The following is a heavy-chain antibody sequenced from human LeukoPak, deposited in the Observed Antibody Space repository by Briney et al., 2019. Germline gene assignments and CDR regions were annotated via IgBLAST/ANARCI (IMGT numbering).Heavy chain of an antibody. J-gene: IGHJ6*02. CDR1: GYTFIDYY. V-gene: IGHV1-69*04. Sequence: GASVKVSCKASGYTFIDYYIHWVRQAPGQGLEWMGRIIPILDIANYAQKFQGRVTITADKSTDTAHMELSSLRSEDTAVYYCARDLVIQPPATPSSYGMDVWGQGTTVTVSS. D-gene: IGHD1-1*01. CDR2: IIPILDIA. CDR3: ARDLVIQPPATPSSYGMDV.